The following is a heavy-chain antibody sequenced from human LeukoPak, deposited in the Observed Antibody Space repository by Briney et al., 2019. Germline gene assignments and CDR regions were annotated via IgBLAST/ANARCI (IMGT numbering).Heavy chain of an antibody. J-gene: IGHJ4*02. D-gene: IGHD2-2*01. CDR2: ISGDATAT. V-gene: IGHV3-23*01. Sequence: GGSLRLSCTASGFTFRSYAMNWVHQAPGKGLDWVSTISGDATATWYADSVKGRFTVSRDNSKNTLYLEMNSLIDDDAALYYCAMLAGFCSSPVCFDYWGQGALVTVSS. CDR3: AMLAGFCSSPVCFDY. CDR1: GFTFRSYA.